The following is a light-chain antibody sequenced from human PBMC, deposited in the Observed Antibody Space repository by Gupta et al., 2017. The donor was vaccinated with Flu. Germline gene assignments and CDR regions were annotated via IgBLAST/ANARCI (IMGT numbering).Light chain of an antibody. CDR3: QRDGSSGYT. CDR2: GTF. CDR1: QSVSTSY. V-gene: IGKV3-20*01. J-gene: IGKJ2*01. Sequence: GTLSWSPGERATLPCRASQSVSTSYLAWYQQKPGQAPRLLIYGTFNRATGVPDRFIGGGSGTDFTLTISRLEPEDFAVYSCQRDGSSGYTFGQGTKMEIK.